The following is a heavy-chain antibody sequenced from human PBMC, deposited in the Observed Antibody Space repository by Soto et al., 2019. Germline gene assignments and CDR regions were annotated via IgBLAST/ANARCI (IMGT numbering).Heavy chain of an antibody. V-gene: IGHV1-69*13. CDR2: IIPIFGTA. J-gene: IGHJ6*02. D-gene: IGHD1-1*01. CDR3: ARDYVFHWNYSHYYGMDV. Sequence: ASVKVSCKASGGTFSSYAISWVRQAPGQGLEWMGGIIPIFGTANYAQKFQGRVTITADESTSTAYMELSSLRSEDTAVYYCARDYVFHWNYSHYYGMDVWGQGTTVIVSS. CDR1: GGTFSSYA.